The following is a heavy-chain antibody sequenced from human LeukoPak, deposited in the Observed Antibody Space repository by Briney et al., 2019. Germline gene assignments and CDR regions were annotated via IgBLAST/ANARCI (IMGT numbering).Heavy chain of an antibody. J-gene: IGHJ5*02. CDR1: SDSIFSTNW. CDR3: ARDHLANLASRLFDP. V-gene: IGHV4-4*02. D-gene: IGHD3-3*01. CDR2: IFYSGST. Sequence: PSGTLSLTCAVSSDSIFSTNWWSWVRQPPGKGLEWIGQIFYSGSTSYSPSLKSRVTISMDKSKNQFSLKLTSVTAADTAVYYCARDHLANLASRLFDPWGQGTLVTVSS.